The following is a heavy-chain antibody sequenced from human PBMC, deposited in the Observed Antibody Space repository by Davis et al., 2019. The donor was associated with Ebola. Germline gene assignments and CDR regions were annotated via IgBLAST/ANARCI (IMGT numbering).Heavy chain of an antibody. Sequence: PGGSLRLSCAASGFTFSSYGMHWVRQAPGKGLEWVAVISYDGSNKYYADSVKGRFTISRDNSKNTLYLQMNSLRAEDTAVYYCANSIVGARNAFDVWGQGTMVTVSS. V-gene: IGHV3-30*18. J-gene: IGHJ3*01. D-gene: IGHD1-26*01. CDR2: ISYDGSNK. CDR3: ANSIVGARNAFDV. CDR1: GFTFSSYG.